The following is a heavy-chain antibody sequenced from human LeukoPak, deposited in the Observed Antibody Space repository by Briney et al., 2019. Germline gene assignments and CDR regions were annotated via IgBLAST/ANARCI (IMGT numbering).Heavy chain of an antibody. D-gene: IGHD2-21*02. V-gene: IGHV3-30*02. CDR3: AKVLEGSDSHFDY. CDR1: GFTFSNYG. Sequence: PGGSLRLSCAASGFTFSNYGMHWVRQAPGKGLEWVAFIQYDGNNAYYADSVKGRFTVSRDSSKNTLYLQMNSLTSEDTAVYYCAKVLEGSDSHFDYWGQGTLVTVSS. CDR2: IQYDGNNA. J-gene: IGHJ4*02.